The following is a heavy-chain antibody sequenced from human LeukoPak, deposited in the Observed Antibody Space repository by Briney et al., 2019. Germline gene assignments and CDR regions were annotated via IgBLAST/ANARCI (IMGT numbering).Heavy chain of an antibody. J-gene: IGHJ6*02. V-gene: IGHV1-2*02. CDR2: INPNSGDS. CDR3: LRARSGMNV. CDR1: GYLFIGQF. Sequence: ASVKVSCKASGYLFIGQFLHWVRQAPGQGPEWMGWINPNSGDSKLAQKFQGRVTMTGDTSITTVYMELSSLRNDDTAVYYCLRARSGMNVWGQGTTVTVSS.